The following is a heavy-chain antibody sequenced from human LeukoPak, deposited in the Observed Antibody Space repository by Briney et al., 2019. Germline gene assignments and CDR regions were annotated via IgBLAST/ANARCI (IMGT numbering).Heavy chain of an antibody. J-gene: IGHJ1*01. CDR3: ARRSDDSLTGFDF. Sequence: GESLKISCKGSGYSFTSYWIGWVRQMPGKGLEWMGIIYPGDSDTRYSPSFQGQVTISADKSISTAYLQWSSLKASDTAIYYCARRSDDSLTGFDFWGQGTLVAVSS. D-gene: IGHD3-9*01. V-gene: IGHV5-51*01. CDR2: IYPGDSDT. CDR1: GYSFTSYW.